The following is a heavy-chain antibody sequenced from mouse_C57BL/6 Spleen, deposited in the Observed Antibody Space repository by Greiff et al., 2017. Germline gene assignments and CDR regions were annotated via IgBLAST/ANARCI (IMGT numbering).Heavy chain of an antibody. CDR3: TRYYYGSSYDAMDY. V-gene: IGHV6-3*01. Sequence: EVKVEESGGGLVQPGGSMKLSCVASGFTFSNYWMNWVRQSPEKGLEWVAQIRLKSDNYATHYAESVKGRFIISRDDSKSSVYLQMNNLRAEDTGIYYCTRYYYGSSYDAMDYWGQGTSVTVSS. CDR1: GFTFSNYW. D-gene: IGHD1-1*01. J-gene: IGHJ4*01. CDR2: IRLKSDNYAT.